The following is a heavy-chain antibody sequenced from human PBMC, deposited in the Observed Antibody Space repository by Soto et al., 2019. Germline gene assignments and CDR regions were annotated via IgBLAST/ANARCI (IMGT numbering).Heavy chain of an antibody. J-gene: IGHJ6*02. CDR2: INPNSGGT. Sequence: ASVKVSCKASGYTFTGYYMHWVRQAPGQGLEWMGWINPNSGGTNYAQKFQGRVTMTRDTSISTAYMELSRLRSDDTAVYYCARAAAGSSFSSYYYYGTDVWGQGTTVTVSS. CDR1: GYTFTGYY. CDR3: ARAAAGSSFSSYYYYGTDV. V-gene: IGHV1-2*02. D-gene: IGHD6-25*01.